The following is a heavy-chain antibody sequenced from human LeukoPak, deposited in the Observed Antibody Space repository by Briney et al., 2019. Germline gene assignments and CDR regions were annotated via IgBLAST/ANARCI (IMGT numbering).Heavy chain of an antibody. CDR2: IIPIFGTA. D-gene: IGHD2-2*03. Sequence: ASVKVSCKASGYTFTGYYMHWVRQAPGQGLEWMGGIIPIFGTANYAQKFQGRVTITTDESTSTAYMELSSLRSEDTAVYYCARVVGYCSSTSCQNWFDPWGQGTLVTVSS. CDR1: GYTFTGYY. CDR3: ARVVGYCSSTSCQNWFDP. V-gene: IGHV1-69*05. J-gene: IGHJ5*02.